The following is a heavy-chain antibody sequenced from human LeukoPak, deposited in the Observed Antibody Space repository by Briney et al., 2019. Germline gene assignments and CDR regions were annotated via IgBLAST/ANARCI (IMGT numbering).Heavy chain of an antibody. V-gene: IGHV1-24*01. J-gene: IGHJ4*02. CDR2: FDPEKSER. D-gene: IGHD3-10*01. CDR1: GYSLIELS. CDR3: AISGSGSRLLFDY. Sequence: ASVKVSCKVSGYSLIELSLHWVRQAPGKGLEWMGGFDPEKSERVYAQNFQGRVTMTEDASIDTAYMELSSLRSEDTAVYYCAISGSGSRLLFDYWGQGTLVTVSS.